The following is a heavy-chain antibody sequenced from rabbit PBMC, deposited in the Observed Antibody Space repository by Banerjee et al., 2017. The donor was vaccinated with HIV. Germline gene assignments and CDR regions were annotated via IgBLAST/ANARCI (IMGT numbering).Heavy chain of an antibody. CDR1: GFSFSSGYY. J-gene: IGHJ4*01. CDR3: ARGIYLGVWYYFNL. CDR2: IATGSDLT. Sequence: QEQLVESGGDLVKPGASLTLTCTASGFSFSSGYYMCWVRQAPGKGLEWIGCIATGSDLTYYASWAKGRFTITRSTSLNTVTLQLNSLTAADTATYFCARGIYLGVWYYFNLWGPGTLVTVS. V-gene: IGHV1S43*01. D-gene: IGHD7-1*01.